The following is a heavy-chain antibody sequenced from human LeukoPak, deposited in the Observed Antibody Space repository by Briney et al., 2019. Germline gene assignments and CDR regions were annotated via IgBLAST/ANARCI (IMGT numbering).Heavy chain of an antibody. V-gene: IGHV3-23*01. CDR2: ISGSGNST. Sequence: GGSLRLPCAASGLTFSGSAMSWVRQAPGKGLEWVSLISGSGNSTYYADSVKGRFTISRDNSKNTLYLQMNSLRAEYTAVYYCAKVLVLVSANRYYFDYWGQGTLVTVSS. D-gene: IGHD2-15*01. CDR3: AKVLVLVSANRYYFDY. J-gene: IGHJ4*02. CDR1: GLTFSGSA.